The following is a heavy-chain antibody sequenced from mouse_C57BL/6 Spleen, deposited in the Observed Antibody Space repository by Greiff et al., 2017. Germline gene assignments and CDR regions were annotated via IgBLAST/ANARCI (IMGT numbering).Heavy chain of an antibody. CDR1: GFTFSYYG. Sequence: EVKLVESGGGLVKPGGSLKLSCAASGFTFSYYGMHWVRQAPEKGLEWVAYISSGSSTIYYADTVKGRFTISRDNAKNTLFLQMTSLRSEDTAMYYCATNYYGSSYNAMDYWGQGTSVTVSS. V-gene: IGHV5-17*01. CDR2: ISSGSSTI. CDR3: ATNYYGSSYNAMDY. D-gene: IGHD1-1*01. J-gene: IGHJ4*01.